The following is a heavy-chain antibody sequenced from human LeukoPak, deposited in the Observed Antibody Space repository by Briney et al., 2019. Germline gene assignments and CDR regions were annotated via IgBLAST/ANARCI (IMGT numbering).Heavy chain of an antibody. J-gene: IGHJ4*02. Sequence: ASVKVSCKASGYTFTGYYMHWVRQAPGQGLEWMGRINPNSGGTNYAQKFQGRVTMTRDTSISTAYMELSRLRSDDTAVHYCARESMVRGVSRSFDYWGQGTLVTVSS. D-gene: IGHD3-10*01. CDR3: ARESMVRGVSRSFDY. V-gene: IGHV1-2*06. CDR1: GYTFTGYY. CDR2: INPNSGGT.